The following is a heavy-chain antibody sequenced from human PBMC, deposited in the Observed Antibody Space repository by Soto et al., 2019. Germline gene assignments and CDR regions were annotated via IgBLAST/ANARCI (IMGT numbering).Heavy chain of an antibody. CDR2: IWYDGSNK. CDR1: GFSFSDYS. V-gene: IGHV3-33*08. Sequence: PGGSLRLSCAASGFSFSDYSMNWVRQAPGKGLEWVAVIWYDGSNKYYADSVKGRFTISRDNSKNTLYLQMNSLRAEDTAVYYCAPSEFDPWGQGTLVTVSS. J-gene: IGHJ5*02. CDR3: APSEFDP. D-gene: IGHD3-10*01.